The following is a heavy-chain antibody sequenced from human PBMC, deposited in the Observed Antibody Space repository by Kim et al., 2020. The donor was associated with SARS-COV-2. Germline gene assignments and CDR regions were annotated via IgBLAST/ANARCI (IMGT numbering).Heavy chain of an antibody. V-gene: IGHV4-34*01. Sequence: SETLSLTCAVYGGSFSGYYWSWIRQPPGKGLEWIGEINHSGSTNYNPSLKSRVTISVDTSKNQFSLKLSSVTAADTAVYYCARGEIVVVPAASHHFDYWGQGTLVTVSS. J-gene: IGHJ4*02. CDR2: INHSGST. CDR1: GGSFSGYY. CDR3: ARGEIVVVPAASHHFDY. D-gene: IGHD2-2*01.